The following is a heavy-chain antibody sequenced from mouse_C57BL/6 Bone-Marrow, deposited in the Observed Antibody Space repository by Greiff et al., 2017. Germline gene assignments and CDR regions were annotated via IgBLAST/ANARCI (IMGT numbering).Heavy chain of an antibody. CDR3: ARCPYYGSSFFDY. CDR2: IYPGDGAT. Sequence: VQLQQSGPELVKPGASVKISCKASGYAFSSSWMNWVKQRPGKGLEWIGRIYPGDGATNYNGKFKGKATLTADKSSSTAYMQLSSLTSEDSAVYFSARCPYYGSSFFDYWGQGTTLTVSS. CDR1: GYAFSSSW. D-gene: IGHD1-1*01. J-gene: IGHJ2*01. V-gene: IGHV1-82*01.